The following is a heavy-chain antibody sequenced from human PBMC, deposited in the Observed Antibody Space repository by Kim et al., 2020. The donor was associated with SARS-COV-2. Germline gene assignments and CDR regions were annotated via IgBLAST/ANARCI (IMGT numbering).Heavy chain of an antibody. J-gene: IGHJ6*02. V-gene: IGHV4-59*01. Sequence: YHPSLKSRVTISVDTSKNQFSLKLSSVTAADTAVYYCARVGAFYYYGMDVWGQGTTVTVSS. CDR3: ARVGAFYYYGMDV. D-gene: IGHD3-3*02.